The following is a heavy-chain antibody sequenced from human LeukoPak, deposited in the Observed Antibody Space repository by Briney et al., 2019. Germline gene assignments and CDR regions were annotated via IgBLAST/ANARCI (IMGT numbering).Heavy chain of an antibody. CDR3: AKVDGYNVGY. CDR1: GFTFSSYA. V-gene: IGHV3-23*01. Sequence: GGSLRLSCAASGFTFSSYAMSWVRQAPGKGLEWVSAISGSADSTHWADSVQGRFTISRDNSKNTLYLLMNSLRAEDTAVYYCAKVDGYNVGYWGQGTLVTVSS. J-gene: IGHJ4*02. CDR2: ISGSADST. D-gene: IGHD5-24*01.